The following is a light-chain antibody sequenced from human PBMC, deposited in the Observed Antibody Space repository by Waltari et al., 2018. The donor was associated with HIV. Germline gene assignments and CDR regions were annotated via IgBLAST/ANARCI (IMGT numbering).Light chain of an antibody. CDR1: DLGETL. Sequence: SYDLTHPPPVSVAPAQTVRVTSPGDDLGETLLCWYQKKPGQSPLLLIYADRKRPSGIPDRFAASNSGNTATLAISEAQAMDEAVYYCQTWDNNAGVFGGGTKLTVL. CDR3: QTWDNNAGV. CDR2: ADR. V-gene: IGLV3-1*01. J-gene: IGLJ2*01.